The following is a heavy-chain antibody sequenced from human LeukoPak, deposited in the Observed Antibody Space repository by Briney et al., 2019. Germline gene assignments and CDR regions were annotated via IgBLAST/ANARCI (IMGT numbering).Heavy chain of an antibody. Sequence: PSETLSLTCTVSGGSISSGDFYWSWIRQPPGKGLEWIGYIYYSGSTYYNPSLKSRVTISVDTSKNQFSLKLSSVTPADTAVYSCANQWLRNAFDIWGQGTMVTVSS. CDR2: IYYSGST. D-gene: IGHD3-22*01. CDR1: GGSISSGDFY. CDR3: ANQWLRNAFDI. V-gene: IGHV4-30-4*08. J-gene: IGHJ3*02.